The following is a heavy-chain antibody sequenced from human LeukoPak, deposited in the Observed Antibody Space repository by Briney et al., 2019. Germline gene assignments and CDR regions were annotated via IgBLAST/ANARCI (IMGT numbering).Heavy chain of an antibody. CDR1: GGSISSYY. D-gene: IGHD6-19*01. CDR2: IYYSGST. J-gene: IGHJ5*02. Sequence: PSETLSLTCTVSGGSISSYYWSWIRQSPGKGLEWIGYIYYSGSTNYNPSLKSRVTISVDTSKSQFSLKLSSVTAADRAVYYCARASSGWYNWFDPWGQGTLVTVSS. V-gene: IGHV4-59*01. CDR3: ARASSGWYNWFDP.